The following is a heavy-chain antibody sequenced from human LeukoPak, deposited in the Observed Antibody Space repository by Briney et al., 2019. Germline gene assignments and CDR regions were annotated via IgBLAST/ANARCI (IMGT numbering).Heavy chain of an antibody. CDR1: GGTFSSYA. J-gene: IGHJ4*02. V-gene: IGHV1-69*13. CDR2: IIPIFGTA. CDR3: AATYGSGSGPFDY. Sequence: ASVKVSCKASGGTFSSYAISWVRQAPGQGLEWMGGIIPIFGTANYAQKFQGRVTITADESTSTAYMELSSLRSEDTAVYYCAATYGSGSGPFDYWGQGTLVTVSS. D-gene: IGHD3-10*01.